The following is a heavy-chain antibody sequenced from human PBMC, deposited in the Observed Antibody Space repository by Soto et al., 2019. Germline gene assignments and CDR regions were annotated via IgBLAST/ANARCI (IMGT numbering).Heavy chain of an antibody. V-gene: IGHV4-61*01. Sequence: ETLSLTCTVSGDSVTRVSDYWGLVRQPLWKGLGWFGDIYQSGRADSHPSLGSRVTSSIDAFKNQFSLRLTAVAAADTAVYYCARGVGFGYYYYHMDLCGQGTTVAVSS. CDR1: GDSVTRVSDY. CDR2: IYQSGRA. J-gene: IGHJ6*02. D-gene: IGHD2-8*01. CDR3: ARGVGFGYYYYHMDL.